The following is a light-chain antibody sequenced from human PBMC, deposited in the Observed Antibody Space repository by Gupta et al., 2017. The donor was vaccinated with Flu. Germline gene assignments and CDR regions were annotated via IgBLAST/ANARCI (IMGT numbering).Light chain of an antibody. Sequence: DIVLTQSPATLSLSPGERASLSCRASQNVNNNYLAWYQQKPGQTPRLLIYDASRRAAGIPDRFSGSGSGKYFTLSISRLEPEDFAVYYCQQYGSSRTFGQGTKVEMK. CDR3: QQYGSSRT. CDR1: QNVNNNY. J-gene: IGKJ1*01. CDR2: DAS. V-gene: IGKV3-20*01.